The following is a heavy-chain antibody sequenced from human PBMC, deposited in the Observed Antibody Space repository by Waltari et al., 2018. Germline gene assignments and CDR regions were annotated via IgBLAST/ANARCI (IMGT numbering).Heavy chain of an antibody. CDR2: TYFRSKCSD. J-gene: IGHJ4*02. V-gene: IGHV6-1*01. CDR1: GHSVSSYSAA. CDR3: ARGVVANTYYFDY. D-gene: IGHD2-15*01. Sequence: QVQLQQSGPGLVRPSQPLSLTCAISGHSVSSYSAAWNWIRQSPSRGLEWLGRTYFRSKCSDDYAVSVRGRITINPDTSKNQFSLHLSSVTPEDTAVYYCARGVVANTYYFDYWGQGTLVTVSS.